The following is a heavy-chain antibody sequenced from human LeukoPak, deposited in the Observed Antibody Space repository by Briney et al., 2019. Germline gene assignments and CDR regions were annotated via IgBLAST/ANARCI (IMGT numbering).Heavy chain of an antibody. CDR3: AKAKPLWIHLANWFDP. Sequence: GGSLRLSCAASGFTFSSYAMSWVRQAPGKGLEWVSAISGSGGSTYYADSVKGRFTISRDNYKNTLYLQMNSLRAEDTAVYYCAKAKPLWIHLANWFDPWGQGTLVTVSS. CDR2: ISGSGGST. V-gene: IGHV3-23*01. J-gene: IGHJ5*02. CDR1: GFTFSSYA. D-gene: IGHD5-18*01.